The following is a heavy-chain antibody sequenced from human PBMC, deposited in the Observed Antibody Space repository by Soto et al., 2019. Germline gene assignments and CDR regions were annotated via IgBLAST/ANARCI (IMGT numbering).Heavy chain of an antibody. CDR2: IYHSGST. Sequence: SENLSLTCAVSGGSISSGGYSWSWIRQPPGKGLEWIGYIYHSGSTYYNPSLKSRVTISVDRSKNQFSLKLSSVTAADTAVYYCARVPDRWGQGTLVTVSS. V-gene: IGHV4-30-2*01. CDR1: GGSISSGGYS. J-gene: IGHJ5*02. D-gene: IGHD2-2*01. CDR3: ARVPDR.